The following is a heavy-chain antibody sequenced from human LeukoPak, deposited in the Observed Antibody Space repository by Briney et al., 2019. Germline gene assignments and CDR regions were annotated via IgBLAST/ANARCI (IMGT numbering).Heavy chain of an antibody. J-gene: IGHJ4*02. CDR1: GFTFSSHW. Sequence: PGGSLRLSCAASGFTFSSHWMHWVRQAPGKGLVWISRIVNDGSGATYVGSVKGRFTTSRDNAKNTLFLQMNSLRAEDTAVYYCVRDSPHSGFNIDFDYWGQGTLVTVSS. V-gene: IGHV3-74*01. D-gene: IGHD2-15*01. CDR2: IVNDGSGA. CDR3: VRDSPHSGFNIDFDY.